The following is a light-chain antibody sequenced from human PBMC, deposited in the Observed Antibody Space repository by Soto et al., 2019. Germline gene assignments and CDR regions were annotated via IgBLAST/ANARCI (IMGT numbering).Light chain of an antibody. V-gene: IGLV1-40*01. CDR1: SSNIGAGYD. Sequence: QSVLTQPPSVSGAPGQRVTISCTGSSSNIGAGYDVHWYQQFPGTAPKLLIYGNTNRPSGVPDRFSGSKSGTSASLAITGLQAEDEAEYYCQSYDSSLSVYVFGAGTKLTVL. CDR2: GNT. J-gene: IGLJ1*01. CDR3: QSYDSSLSVYV.